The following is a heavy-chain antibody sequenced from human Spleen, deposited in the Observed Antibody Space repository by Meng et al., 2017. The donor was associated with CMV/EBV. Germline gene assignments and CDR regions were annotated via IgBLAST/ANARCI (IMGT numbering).Heavy chain of an antibody. Sequence: SVKVSCKASGGTFSSYAISWVRQAPGQGLGWMGGIIPIFGTANYAQKFQGRVTITTDESTSTAYMELSSLRSEDTAVYYCARAEYVVVVAEGAFDIWGQGTMVTVSS. J-gene: IGHJ3*02. CDR2: IIPIFGTA. CDR1: GGTFSSYA. CDR3: ARAEYVVVVAEGAFDI. D-gene: IGHD2-15*01. V-gene: IGHV1-69*05.